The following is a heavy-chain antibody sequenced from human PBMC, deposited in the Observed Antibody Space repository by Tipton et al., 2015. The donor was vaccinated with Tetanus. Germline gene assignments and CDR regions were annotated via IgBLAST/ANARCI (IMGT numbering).Heavy chain of an antibody. J-gene: IGHJ6*02. CDR1: GFRFSSDW. V-gene: IGHV3-7*03. Sequence: SLRLSCADTGFRFSSDWMGWVRQAVGKGLEWVAHINRDGSEKACADAVQGRFSISRDSAKNSLSLQMNSLRAEDTAVYYCARYLFAYGMDVWGQGTTVTVSS. CDR2: INRDGSEK. CDR3: ARYLFAYGMDV.